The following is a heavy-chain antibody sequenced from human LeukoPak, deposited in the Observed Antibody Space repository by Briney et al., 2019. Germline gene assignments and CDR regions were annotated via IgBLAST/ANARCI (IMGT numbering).Heavy chain of an antibody. CDR2: ISSDASIT. J-gene: IGHJ4*02. D-gene: IGHD2-15*01. V-gene: IGHV3-74*01. CDR3: ATSARTYIGSSLDY. Sequence: GGSLRLSCAASGLTFSTYWMHWVRQDPGKGLVWVSRISSDASITSYADPVKGRFTISRDNAKNTLYLQMNSLRAEDTALYYCATSARTYIGSSLDYWGQGTLVTVSS. CDR1: GLTFSTYW.